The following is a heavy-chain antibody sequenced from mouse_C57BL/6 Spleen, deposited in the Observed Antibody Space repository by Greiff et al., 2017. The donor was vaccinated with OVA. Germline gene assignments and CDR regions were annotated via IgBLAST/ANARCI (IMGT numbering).Heavy chain of an antibody. CDR1: GYSITSGYY. CDR2: ISYDGSN. J-gene: IGHJ1*03. D-gene: IGHD2-1*01. CDR3: ARDDGNYVWYFDV. Sequence: EVQLQQSGPGLVKPSQSLSLTCSVTGYSITSGYYWNWIRQFPGNKLEWMGYISYDGSNNYNPSLKNRISITRDTSKNQFFLKLNSVTTEDTATYYCARDDGNYVWYFDVWGTGTTVTVSS. V-gene: IGHV3-6*01.